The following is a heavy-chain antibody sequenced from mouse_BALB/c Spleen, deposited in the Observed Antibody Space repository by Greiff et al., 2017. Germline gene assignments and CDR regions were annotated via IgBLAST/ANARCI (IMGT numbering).Heavy chain of an antibody. J-gene: IGHJ2*01. CDR3: ARYKGGRGFDY. Sequence: EVKVVESGPSLVKPSQTLSLTCSVTGDSITSGYWNWIRKFPGNKLEYMGYISYSGSTYYNPSLKSRISITRDTSKNQYYLQLNSVTTEDTATYYCARYKGGRGFDYWGQGTTLTVSS. CDR2: ISYSGST. CDR1: GDSITSGY. V-gene: IGHV3-8*02.